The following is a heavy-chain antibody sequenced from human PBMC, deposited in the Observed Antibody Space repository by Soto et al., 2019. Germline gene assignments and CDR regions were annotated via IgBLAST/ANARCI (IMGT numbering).Heavy chain of an antibody. CDR3: ARGAKGSGSGRYFDL. J-gene: IGHJ2*01. CDR2: IYHSGST. Sequence: QLQLQESGSGLVKPSQTLSLTCAVSGGSISSGGYSWSWIRQPPGKGLEWIGYIYHSGSTYYNPSLKSRVTISVERSKNQFSLKLSSVTAADTAVYYCARGAKGSGSGRYFDLWGRGTLVTVSS. V-gene: IGHV4-30-2*01. D-gene: IGHD3-22*01. CDR1: GGSISSGGYS.